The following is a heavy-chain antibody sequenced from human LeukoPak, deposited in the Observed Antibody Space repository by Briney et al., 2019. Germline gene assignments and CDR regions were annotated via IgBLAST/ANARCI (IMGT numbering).Heavy chain of an antibody. D-gene: IGHD3-9*01. Sequence: GESLRLSCAASGFTFSSYAMHWVRQAPGKGLEYVSAISSNGGSTYYANSVKGRFTISRDNSKNTLYLQMGSLRAEDMAVYYCARDRRRYGFDPWGQGTLVSVSS. J-gene: IGHJ5*02. CDR1: GFTFSSYA. CDR2: ISSNGGST. CDR3: ARDRRRYGFDP. V-gene: IGHV3-64*01.